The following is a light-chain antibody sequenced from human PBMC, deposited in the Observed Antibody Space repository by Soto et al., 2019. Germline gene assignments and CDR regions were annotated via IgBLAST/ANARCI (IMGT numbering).Light chain of an antibody. Sequence: SYELTQPPSVSVSPGQTASITCSGDKLGDTYTCWYQQKPGQSPVLVIYQHSQRPSGIPERFSGSNSGNTATLTISGTQAMDEADYYCQAFDSSTDVVFGGGTKLTV. CDR3: QAFDSSTDVV. CDR2: QHS. V-gene: IGLV3-1*01. CDR1: KLGDTY. J-gene: IGLJ2*01.